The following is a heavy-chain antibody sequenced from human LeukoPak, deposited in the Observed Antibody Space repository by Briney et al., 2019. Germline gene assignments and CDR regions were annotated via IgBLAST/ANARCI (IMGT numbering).Heavy chain of an antibody. D-gene: IGHD3-9*01. CDR2: INHSGST. J-gene: IGHJ4*02. Sequence: SETLSLTCAVYGGSFSGYYWSWIRQPPGKGLEWIGEINHSGSTNYNPSLKSRVTISVDTSKDQFSLKLSSVTAADTAVYYCARVFSYYDILTGYQPYYFDYWGQGTLVTVSS. V-gene: IGHV4-34*01. CDR1: GGSFSGYY. CDR3: ARVFSYYDILTGYQPYYFDY.